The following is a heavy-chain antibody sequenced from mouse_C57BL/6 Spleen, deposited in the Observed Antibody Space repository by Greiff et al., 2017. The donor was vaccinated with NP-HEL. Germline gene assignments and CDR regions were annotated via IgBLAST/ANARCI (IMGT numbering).Heavy chain of an antibody. Sequence: VQLKESGPELVKPGASVKMSCKASGYTFTSYVMHWVKQKPGQGLEWIGYIYPSNDGTKYNEKFKGKATLTSDKSSSTAYMELSSLTSEDSAVYYCARCPLITTVVAPYRYFDVWGTGTTVTVSS. CDR3: ARCPLITTVVAPYRYFDV. J-gene: IGHJ1*03. CDR1: GYTFTSYV. V-gene: IGHV1-14*01. D-gene: IGHD1-1*01. CDR2: IYPSNDGT.